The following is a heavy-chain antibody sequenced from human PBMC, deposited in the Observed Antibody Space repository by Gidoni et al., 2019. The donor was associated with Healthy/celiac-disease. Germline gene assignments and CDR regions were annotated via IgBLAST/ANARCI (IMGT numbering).Heavy chain of an antibody. J-gene: IGHJ2*01. CDR2: LYYSGST. V-gene: IGHV4-31*03. D-gene: IGHD2-21*02. CDR3: ARAFGMVTAGPYWYFDL. CDR1: GGSLISGSYY. Sequence: QVHLQESAPGLVKPSQTLSLTCPVSGGSLISGSYYWSWIRQPPGKGLGGIGDLYYSGSTYYNPTLKSRVTISVDTSKNQFSLKLSSVTAADTAVYYCARAFGMVTAGPYWYFDLWGRGTLVTVSS.